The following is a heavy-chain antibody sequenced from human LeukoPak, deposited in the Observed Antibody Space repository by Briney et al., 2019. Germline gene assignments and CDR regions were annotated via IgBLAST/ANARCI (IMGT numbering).Heavy chain of an antibody. J-gene: IGHJ4*02. D-gene: IGHD3-22*01. Sequence: GGSLRLSCAASGFTFSSYAMSWVRQAPGKGLEWVSGISGSGDNTYYADSVKGRFTISRDNSKNTLYVQVNSLGTEDTAAYYCAKGSYYDSSGSFYFDYWGQGTLVTVSP. V-gene: IGHV3-23*01. CDR2: ISGSGDNT. CDR1: GFTFSSYA. CDR3: AKGSYYDSSGSFYFDY.